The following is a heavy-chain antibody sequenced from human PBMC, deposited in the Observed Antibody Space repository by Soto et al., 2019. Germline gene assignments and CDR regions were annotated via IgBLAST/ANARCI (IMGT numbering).Heavy chain of an antibody. CDR3: ARDEHNYYYYGMDV. CDR1: GFTFSSYA. Sequence: PGGSLRLSCAASGFTFSSYAMHWVRQAPGKGLEWVAVISYDGSNKYYADCVRGRFTISRDNSKNTLYLQMNSLRAEDTAVYYCARDEHNYYYYGMDVWGQGTTVTVSS. J-gene: IGHJ6*02. V-gene: IGHV3-30-3*01. CDR2: ISYDGSNK.